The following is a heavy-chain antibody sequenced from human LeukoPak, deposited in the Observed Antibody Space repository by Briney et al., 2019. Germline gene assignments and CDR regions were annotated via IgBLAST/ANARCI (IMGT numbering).Heavy chain of an antibody. Sequence: PGGSLRLSCAASGFTFDDYAMHWVRQAPGKGLEWVSGISWNSGSIGYADSVKGRFTISRDNAKNSLYLQMNSLRAEDMALYYCAKDTGRGAGYSYGLHMDYFDYWGQGTLVTVSS. CDR3: AKDTGRGAGYSYGLHMDYFDY. V-gene: IGHV3-9*03. D-gene: IGHD5-18*01. CDR1: GFTFDDYA. J-gene: IGHJ4*02. CDR2: ISWNSGSI.